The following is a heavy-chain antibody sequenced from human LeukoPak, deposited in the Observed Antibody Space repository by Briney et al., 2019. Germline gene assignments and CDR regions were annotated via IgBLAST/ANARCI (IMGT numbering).Heavy chain of an antibody. V-gene: IGHV4-4*02. J-gene: IGHJ3*02. D-gene: IGHD2/OR15-2a*01. CDR3: ARDPPLSAFDI. CDR2: IFHSGST. Sequence: SGTLSLTCAISGDSISSSSWWNWVRQPPGKGLEWIGEIFHSGSTNYNPSLKSRVTISVDKSKNQFPLRLTSVTAADTAVYYCARDPPLSAFDIWGQGTMVTVSS. CDR1: GDSISSSSW.